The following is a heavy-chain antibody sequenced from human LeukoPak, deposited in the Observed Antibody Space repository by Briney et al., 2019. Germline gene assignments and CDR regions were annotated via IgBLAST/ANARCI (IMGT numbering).Heavy chain of an antibody. CDR3: GKDLNDYHIVVVNYFDY. CDR1: GFTFSSYG. J-gene: IGHJ4*02. D-gene: IGHD2-21*01. Sequence: HPGRSLRLSCAASGFTFSSYGMHWVRQAPGKGLEWVAVISYDGSNKYYADSVKGRFTISRDNSKNTLYLQMNSLRAEDTAVYYCGKDLNDYHIVVVNYFDYWGQGTLVTVSS. CDR2: ISYDGSNK. V-gene: IGHV3-30*18.